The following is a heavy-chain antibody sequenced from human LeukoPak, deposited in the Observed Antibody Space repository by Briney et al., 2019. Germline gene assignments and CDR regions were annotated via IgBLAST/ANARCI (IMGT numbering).Heavy chain of an antibody. J-gene: IGHJ6*02. D-gene: IGHD2-2*01. V-gene: IGHV1-2*04. CDR3: ARARSIVVVPAAYRSYGMDV. CDR1: GYTFTGYY. Sequence: ASVKASCKASGYTFTGYYMHWVRQAPGQGLEWMGWINPNSGGTNYAQKFQGWVTMTRDTSISTAYMELSRLRSDDTAVYYCARARSIVVVPAAYRSYGMDVWGQGTTVTVSS. CDR2: INPNSGGT.